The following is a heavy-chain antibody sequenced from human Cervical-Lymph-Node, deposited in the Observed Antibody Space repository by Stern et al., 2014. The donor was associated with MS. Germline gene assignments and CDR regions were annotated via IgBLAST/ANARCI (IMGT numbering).Heavy chain of an antibody. CDR3: ARDYEKWLRIAGY. CDR1: GFIFSNYG. D-gene: IGHD5-12*01. CDR2: IWNDGSGR. J-gene: IGHJ4*02. V-gene: IGHV3-33*01. Sequence: VQLVESGGGVVQPGRSLRVSCAASGFIFSNYGMHWVRQAPGKGLEWGAVIWNDGSGRYYGDSVKGRFTISRDNSKNTLYLHMDSLTAEDTAVYYCARDYEKWLRIAGYWGQGTLVTVSS.